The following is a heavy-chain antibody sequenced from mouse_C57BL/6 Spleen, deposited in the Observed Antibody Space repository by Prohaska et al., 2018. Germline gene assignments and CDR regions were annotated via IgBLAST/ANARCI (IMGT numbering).Heavy chain of an antibody. CDR3: ISYHDSNYWYFDV. V-gene: IGHV11-2*01. J-gene: IGHJ1*03. CDR1: VCTFSGFW. Sequence: EVELLATGGGLVQPGGSRGLSCACSVCTFSGFWMSWARQTPGKILEWIGYINSDGSAINYAPSIKDRFTIFRENDKSTQYLKMSNVRSEEKDTYFSISYHDSNYWYFDVWGKGTTVTVSS. CDR2: INSDGSAI. D-gene: IGHD2-5*01.